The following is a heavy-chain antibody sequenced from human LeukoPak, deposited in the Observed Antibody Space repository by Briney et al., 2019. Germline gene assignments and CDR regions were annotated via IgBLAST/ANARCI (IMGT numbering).Heavy chain of an antibody. CDR1: GFTFSSYA. D-gene: IGHD3-3*01. Sequence: GGSLRLSCAASGFTFSSYAMTWVRQAPGKGLEWVSGISTTGGSTYYTDSVKGRFAISRDNSKNTVYLQMDGLRADDTAVYYCAKDRRFLEWKDAFDVWGQGTMVTVSS. CDR3: AKDRRFLEWKDAFDV. V-gene: IGHV3-23*01. J-gene: IGHJ3*01. CDR2: ISTTGGST.